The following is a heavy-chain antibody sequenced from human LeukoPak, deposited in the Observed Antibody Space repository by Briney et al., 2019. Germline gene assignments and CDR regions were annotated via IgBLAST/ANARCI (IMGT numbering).Heavy chain of an antibody. V-gene: IGHV4-4*02. Sequence: GSLRLSCAASGFTFSNYAMSWVRQPPGKGLEWIGEIYHSGSTNYNPSLKSRVTISVDKSKNQFSLKLSSVTAADTAVYYCAREGPHYCSGGSCYSYELDYWGQGTLVTVSS. CDR2: IYHSGST. D-gene: IGHD2-15*01. CDR3: AREGPHYCSGGSCYSYELDY. CDR1: GFTFSNYAM. J-gene: IGHJ4*02.